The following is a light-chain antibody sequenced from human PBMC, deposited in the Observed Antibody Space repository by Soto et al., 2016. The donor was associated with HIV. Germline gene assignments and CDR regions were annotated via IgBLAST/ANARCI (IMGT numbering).Light chain of an antibody. CDR1: QDINNY. Sequence: DIQMTQSPSSLSASVGDTVTITCRASQDINNYLAWFQQKPGKAPKSLIYGASTLQSGVSSKFSGSRSGTDFTLTISCLQSEDFATYYCQQYYFSYTFGQGTKLEIK. V-gene: IGKV1-16*02. CDR3: QQYYFSYT. J-gene: IGKJ2*01. CDR2: GAS.